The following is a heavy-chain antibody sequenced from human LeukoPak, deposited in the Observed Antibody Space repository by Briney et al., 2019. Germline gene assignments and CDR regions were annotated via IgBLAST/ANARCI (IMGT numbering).Heavy chain of an antibody. J-gene: IGHJ4*02. CDR2: MNPNSGNT. Sequence: ASVKVSCKASGGTFTSYDINWVRQATGQGLEWMGWMNPNSGNTGYAQKLQGRVTMTTDTSTSTAYMELRSLRSDDTAVYYCARWAPVTYTYYYDHSGYLDHWGQGTLVTVSS. CDR1: GGTFTSYD. D-gene: IGHD3-22*01. V-gene: IGHV1-8*01. CDR3: ARWAPVTYTYYYDHSGYLDH.